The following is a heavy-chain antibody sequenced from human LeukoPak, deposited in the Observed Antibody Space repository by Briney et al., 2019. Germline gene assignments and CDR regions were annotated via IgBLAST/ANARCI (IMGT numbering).Heavy chain of an antibody. Sequence: GGSLRLSCAASGFTFSSYGMHWVRQAPGKGLEWVAVIWYDGSNKYYADSVKGRFTISRDNSKNTLYLQMNSLRAEDTAVYYCARGPGTMVRGVPGEYWGQGTLVTVSP. J-gene: IGHJ4*02. CDR2: IWYDGSNK. D-gene: IGHD3-10*01. CDR3: ARGPGTMVRGVPGEY. CDR1: GFTFSSYG. V-gene: IGHV3-33*01.